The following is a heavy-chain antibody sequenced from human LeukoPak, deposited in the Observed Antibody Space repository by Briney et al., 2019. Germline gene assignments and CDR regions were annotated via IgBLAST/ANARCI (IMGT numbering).Heavy chain of an antibody. CDR2: IYYSGST. V-gene: IGHV4-59*01. J-gene: IGHJ5*02. CDR1: GGSISSYY. D-gene: IGHD1-26*01. Sequence: SETLSLTCTVSGGSISSYYWSWIRQPPGKGLEWIGYIYYSGSTNYNPSLKSRVTISVDTSKNQFSLKLSSVTAADTAVYYCARGAESGSFDPWGQGTLVTVSS. CDR3: ARGAESGSFDP.